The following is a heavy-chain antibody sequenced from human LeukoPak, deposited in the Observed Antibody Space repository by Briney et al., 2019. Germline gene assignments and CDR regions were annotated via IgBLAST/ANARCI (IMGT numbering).Heavy chain of an antibody. CDR2: IYHSGST. V-gene: IGHV4-4*02. D-gene: IGHD4-23*01. J-gene: IGHJ6*02. Sequence: KPSGTLSLTCAVSGGSISSSNWWSWVRQPPGKGLEWIGEIYHSGSTNYNPSLKSRVTISVDKSKNQFSLKLSSVTAADTAVYYCARDPYIYGGNSNYYYGMDVWGQGTTVTVSS. CDR1: GGSISSSNW. CDR3: ARDPYIYGGNSNYYYGMDV.